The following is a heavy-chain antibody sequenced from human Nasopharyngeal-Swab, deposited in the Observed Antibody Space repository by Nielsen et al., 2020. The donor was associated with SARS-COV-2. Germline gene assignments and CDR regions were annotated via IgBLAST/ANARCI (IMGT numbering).Heavy chain of an antibody. J-gene: IGHJ4*02. D-gene: IGHD6-19*01. CDR3: AREGGSSGWYYFDY. V-gene: IGHV3-53*01. CDR2: IYSGGST. CDR1: GFTVSGNY. Sequence: GGSLRLSCAASGFTVSGNYMSWVRQAPGKRLEWVSVIYSGGSTYYADSVKGRFTISRDNSKNTLYLQMNSLRAEDTAVYYCAREGGSSGWYYFDYWGQGTLVTVSS.